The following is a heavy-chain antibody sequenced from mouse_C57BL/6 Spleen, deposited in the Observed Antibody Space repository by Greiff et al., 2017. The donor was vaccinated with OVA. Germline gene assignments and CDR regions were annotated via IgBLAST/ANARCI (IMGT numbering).Heavy chain of an antibody. CDR1: GYTFTDYY. CDR2: INPNNGGT. Sequence: EVQLQQSGPELVKPGASVKISCKASGYTFTDYYMNWVKQSHGKSLEWIGDINPNNGGTSYNQKFKGKATLTVDKSSSTAYMELRSLTSEDSAVYYCARSGETGYAMDYWGQGTSVTVSS. J-gene: IGHJ4*01. V-gene: IGHV1-26*01. D-gene: IGHD4-1*01. CDR3: ARSGETGYAMDY.